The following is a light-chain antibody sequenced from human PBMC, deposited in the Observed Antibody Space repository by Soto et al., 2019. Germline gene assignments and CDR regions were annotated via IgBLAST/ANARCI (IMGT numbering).Light chain of an antibody. CDR3: QQYNNWPRT. V-gene: IGKV3-15*01. CDR1: QTVSSN. CDR2: GAS. Sequence: EIVMTQSPATLSVSPGEGATLCCRASQTVSSNLAWYQQVPGQAPRLLIYGASTRATGVPARFSGSGSGTEFTLTISRLQSEDFAVYYCQQYNNWPRTFGQGTKVEVK. J-gene: IGKJ1*01.